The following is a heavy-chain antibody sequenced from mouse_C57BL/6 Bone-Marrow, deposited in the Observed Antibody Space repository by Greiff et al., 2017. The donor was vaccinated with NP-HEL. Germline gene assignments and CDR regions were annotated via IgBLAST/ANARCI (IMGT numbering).Heavy chain of an antibody. CDR1: GYTFTDYY. J-gene: IGHJ1*03. V-gene: IGHV1-26*01. CDR2: INPNNGGT. Sequence: EVQLQQSGPELVKPGASVKISCKASGYTFTDYYMNWVKQSHGKSLEWIGDINPNNGGTSYNQKFKGKATLTVDKSSSTAYMELRSLTSEDSAVYYCANYYYGSSYWYFDVWGTGTTVTVSS. D-gene: IGHD1-1*01. CDR3: ANYYYGSSYWYFDV.